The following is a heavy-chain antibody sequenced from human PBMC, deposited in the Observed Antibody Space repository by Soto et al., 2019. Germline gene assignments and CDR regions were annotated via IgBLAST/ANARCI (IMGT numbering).Heavy chain of an antibody. CDR3: AREDYYYYSGMDV. CDR1: GYTFINYY. J-gene: IGHJ6*02. CDR2: INPSGEST. V-gene: IGHV1-46*01. Sequence: ASVKVSCKASGYTFINYYMHWVRQAPGQGLEWLGVINPSGESTTYAQKFQGRVTMTRDTSTNTVYMELSSLRSEDTAVYYCAREDYYYYSGMDVWGQGTTVTVSS.